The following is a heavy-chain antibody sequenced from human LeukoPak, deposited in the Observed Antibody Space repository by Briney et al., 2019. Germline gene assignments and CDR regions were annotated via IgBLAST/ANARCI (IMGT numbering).Heavy chain of an antibody. J-gene: IGHJ6*02. Sequence: ASVKVSCKASGYTFTSYGISWVRQAPGQGLEWMGWIGAYNGNTNYAQKLQGRVTMTTDTSTSTAYMELRSLRSDDTAVYYCARDLSRYDFWSGPIDYGMDVWGQGTTVTVSS. CDR1: GYTFTSYG. V-gene: IGHV1-18*01. CDR2: IGAYNGNT. CDR3: ARDLSRYDFWSGPIDYGMDV. D-gene: IGHD3-3*01.